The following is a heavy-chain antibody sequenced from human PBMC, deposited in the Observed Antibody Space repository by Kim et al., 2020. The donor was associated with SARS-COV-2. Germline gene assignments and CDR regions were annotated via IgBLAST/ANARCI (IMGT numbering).Heavy chain of an antibody. CDR3: ARASYDRRLGYYFDY. D-gene: IGHD3-9*01. V-gene: IGHV3-53*01. CDR2: IYASGGT. J-gene: IGHJ4*02. Sequence: GGSLSLSCAVSGFIVSSNYMTWVRQAPGKGLEWVSIIYASGGTYYPDSMKGRFTISRDTSNNALYLQMNSLRGEDTAVYYFARASYDRRLGYYFDYWGRG. CDR1: GFIVSSNY.